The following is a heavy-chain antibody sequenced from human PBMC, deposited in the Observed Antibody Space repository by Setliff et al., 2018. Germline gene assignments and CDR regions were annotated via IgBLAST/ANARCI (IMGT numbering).Heavy chain of an antibody. Sequence: GGSLRLSCAASGFSFDDYAMHWVRQAPGKGLEWVSGISWNSDTIGYADSVKGRFTISRDNAENSLHLQMNSLRAEDTAVYYCARHSYGPHDYYYYYMDVWGKGTTVTVSS. J-gene: IGHJ6*03. V-gene: IGHV3-9*01. CDR1: GFSFDDYA. CDR2: ISWNSDTI. CDR3: ARHSYGPHDYYYYYMDV. D-gene: IGHD5-18*01.